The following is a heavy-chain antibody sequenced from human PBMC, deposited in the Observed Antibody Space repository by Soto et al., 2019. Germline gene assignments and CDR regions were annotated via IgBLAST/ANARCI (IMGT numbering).Heavy chain of an antibody. CDR3: ARGRFLEWFPAPRHRNWFDP. CDR1: GGSFSCYY. J-gene: IGHJ5*02. D-gene: IGHD3-3*01. V-gene: IGHV4-34*01. Sequence: NPSETLSLTCAVYGGSFSCYYWSWIRQPPGKGLEWIGEINHSGSTNYNPSPKSRVTISVDTSKNQFSLKLSSVTAADTVVYYCARGRFLEWFPAPRHRNWFDPWGQGTLVTVSS. CDR2: INHSGST.